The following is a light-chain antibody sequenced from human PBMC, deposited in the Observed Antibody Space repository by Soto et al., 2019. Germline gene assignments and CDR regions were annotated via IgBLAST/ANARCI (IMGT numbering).Light chain of an antibody. CDR3: QQYNDWPIT. CDR2: RAS. V-gene: IGKV3-15*01. Sequence: EVVLTQSPATLSVSPGDRVILSCWASQTCGSLLAWYQQKPGQAPRLLIYRASTRATDIPARFSGSGSGTEFSLTISSLQSEDLAVYYCQQYNDWPITFGQGTRLEIK. J-gene: IGKJ5*01. CDR1: QTCGSL.